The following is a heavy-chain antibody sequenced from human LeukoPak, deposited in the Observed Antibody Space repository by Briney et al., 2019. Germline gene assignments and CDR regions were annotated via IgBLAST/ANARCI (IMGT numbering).Heavy chain of an antibody. CDR2: IVVGSGNT. Sequence: TSVTVSCTASGFTFTISVVQWVRQARGQRLEWIGWIVVGSGNTNYAQKFQERVTITRDMSTSTAYMELSSLRFEDTAVYYCAADRAGSYLRCGYWGQGTPVTVSS. CDR3: AADRAGSYLRCGY. D-gene: IGHD3-10*01. J-gene: IGHJ4*02. V-gene: IGHV1-58*01. CDR1: GFTFTISV.